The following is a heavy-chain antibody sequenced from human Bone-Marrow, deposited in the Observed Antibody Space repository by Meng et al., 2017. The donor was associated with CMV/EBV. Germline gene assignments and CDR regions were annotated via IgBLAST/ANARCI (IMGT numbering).Heavy chain of an antibody. J-gene: IGHJ4*02. CDR2: IRYDGSNK. D-gene: IGHD3-16*01. CDR1: GFTFSSYG. V-gene: IGHV3-30*02. Sequence: QVQLVESGGGVVQPAGSLRRSCAASGFTFSSYGMHWVRQDAGKGREWGAFIRYDGSNKYYADSVKGRFTISRDNSKNTLYLQMNSLRAEDTAVYYCAKAGGLYWGQGTLVTVSS. CDR3: AKAGGLY.